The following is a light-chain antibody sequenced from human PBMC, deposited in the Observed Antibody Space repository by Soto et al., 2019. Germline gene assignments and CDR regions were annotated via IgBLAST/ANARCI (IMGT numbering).Light chain of an antibody. CDR2: DVS. Sequence: QSALTQPRSVSGSPGQSVTISCTGTSSDIGGYNYVSWYQQHPVKVPKLMIYDVSKRPSGVPDRFSGSKSGNTASLTISGLQAEHDADYYCCSYAGSYTVVFGGGTKLTVL. CDR3: CSYAGSYTVV. CDR1: SSDIGGYNY. J-gene: IGLJ2*01. V-gene: IGLV2-11*01.